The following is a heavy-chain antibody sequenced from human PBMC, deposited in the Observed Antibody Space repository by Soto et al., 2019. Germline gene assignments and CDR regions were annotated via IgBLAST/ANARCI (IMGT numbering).Heavy chain of an antibody. J-gene: IGHJ4*02. CDR1: GFTFSSYG. Sequence: QVQLVESGGGVVQPGRSLRLSCAASGFTFSSYGMHWVRQAPGKGLEWVAVIWYDGSNKYYADSVKGRFTISRDNSKNPLDLQMNRLRAEDTAVYYCAREGSITIFGVAPPGIDYWGQGTLVTVSS. V-gene: IGHV3-33*01. D-gene: IGHD3-3*01. CDR3: AREGSITIFGVAPPGIDY. CDR2: IWYDGSNK.